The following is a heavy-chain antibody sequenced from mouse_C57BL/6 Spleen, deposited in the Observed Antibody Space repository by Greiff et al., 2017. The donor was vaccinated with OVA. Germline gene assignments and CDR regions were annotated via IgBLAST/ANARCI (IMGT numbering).Heavy chain of an antibody. CDR2: IHPNSGST. CDR3: ARGEAGGYPLFDY. D-gene: IGHD2-2*01. CDR1: GYTFTSYW. V-gene: IGHV1-64*01. J-gene: IGHJ2*01. Sequence: QVQLQQPGAELVKPGASVKLSCKASGYTFTSYWMHWVKQRPGQGLEWIGMIHPNSGSTNYNEKFKSKATLTVDKSSSTAYMQLSSLTSEDSAVYYGARGEAGGYPLFDYWGQGTTLTVSS.